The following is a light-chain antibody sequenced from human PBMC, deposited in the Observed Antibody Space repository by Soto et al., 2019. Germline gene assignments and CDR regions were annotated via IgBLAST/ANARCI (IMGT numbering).Light chain of an antibody. V-gene: IGLV1-40*01. Sequence: QPVLTQPPSVSGAPGQRVTISCTGSRSNIGAGYDVHWYQQLPGTAPKLLIYVNSNRPSGVPDRFSGSKSGTSASLAITGLQAEDEADYYCQSYDSSLSAVVFGGGTKLTVL. CDR2: VNS. CDR1: RSNIGAGYD. CDR3: QSYDSSLSAVV. J-gene: IGLJ2*01.